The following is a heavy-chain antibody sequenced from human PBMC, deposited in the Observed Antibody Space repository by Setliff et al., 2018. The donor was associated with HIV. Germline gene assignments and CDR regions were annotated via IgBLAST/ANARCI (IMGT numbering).Heavy chain of an antibody. V-gene: IGHV4-4*02. CDR1: GDSISNNNW. J-gene: IGHJ6*03. CDR2: IYHSGST. CDR3: ARGRTRTYFSHYYMDV. Sequence: PSETLSLTCAVSGDSISNNNWWSWVRQPPGKGLEWIGEIYHSGSTNYNPSLKSRVTISIDRSKNQFSVRLTSVTAADTAVYYCARGRTRTYFSHYYMDVWGKGTTVTVSS.